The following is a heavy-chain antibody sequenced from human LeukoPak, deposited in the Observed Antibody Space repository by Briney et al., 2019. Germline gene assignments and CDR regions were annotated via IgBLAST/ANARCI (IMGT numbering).Heavy chain of an antibody. CDR2: IKQDGSEK. Sequence: GGSLRLSCAASRFTFSIYWMSWVRQAPGKGLEWVANIKQDGSEKYYVDSVKGRFTISRDNAKNSLYLQMNSLRAEDTAVYYCARALSCSTQYYDTVRYFDYWGQGTLVTVSS. CDR3: ARALSCSTQYYDTVRYFDY. D-gene: IGHD3-22*01. CDR1: RFTFSIYW. V-gene: IGHV3-7*01. J-gene: IGHJ4*02.